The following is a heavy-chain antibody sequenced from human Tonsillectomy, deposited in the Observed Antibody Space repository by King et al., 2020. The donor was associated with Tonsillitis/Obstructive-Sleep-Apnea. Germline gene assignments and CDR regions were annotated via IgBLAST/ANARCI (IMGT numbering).Heavy chain of an antibody. CDR1: GYTFTSYA. V-gene: IGHV1-3*01. CDR3: ARAPGHGDPLFDY. Sequence: LQLVQSGAEVKKPGASVKVSCKASGYTFTSYAMHWVRQAPGQRLEWMGWINAGNGNTKYSQKFQGRVTITRDTSASTAYMELSSLRSEDTAVYYCARAPGHGDPLFDYWGQGTLVTVSS. D-gene: IGHD4-17*01. CDR2: INAGNGNT. J-gene: IGHJ4*02.